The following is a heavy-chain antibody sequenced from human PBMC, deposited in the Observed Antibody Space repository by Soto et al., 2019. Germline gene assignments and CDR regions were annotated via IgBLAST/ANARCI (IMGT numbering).Heavy chain of an antibody. V-gene: IGHV3-33*01. Sequence: HPGGSLRLSCAASGFTFSSYGMHWVRQAPGKGLEWVAVIWYDGSNKYYADSVKGRFTISRDNSKNTLYLQMNSLRAEDTAVYYCARGVSGVVANFDYWGQGTLVTVSS. CDR2: IWYDGSNK. CDR1: GFTFSSYG. D-gene: IGHD2-15*01. J-gene: IGHJ4*02. CDR3: ARGVSGVVANFDY.